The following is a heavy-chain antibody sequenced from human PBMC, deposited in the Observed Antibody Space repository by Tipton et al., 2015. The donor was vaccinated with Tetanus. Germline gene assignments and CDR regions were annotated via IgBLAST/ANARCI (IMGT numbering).Heavy chain of an antibody. V-gene: IGHV5-51*01. CDR1: GYSFTSYW. J-gene: IGHJ5*02. Sequence: QLVQSGAEVKKPGESLKISCKGSGYSFTSYWIGWVRQMPGKGLEWMGIIYPGVSDTRYSPSFQGQVTISADKSISTAYLQWSSLKASDAAVDYGARRRGYGGASSEWFDPWVHGARATVAS. CDR3: ARRRGYGGASSEWFDP. CDR2: IYPGVSDT. D-gene: IGHD4-23*01.